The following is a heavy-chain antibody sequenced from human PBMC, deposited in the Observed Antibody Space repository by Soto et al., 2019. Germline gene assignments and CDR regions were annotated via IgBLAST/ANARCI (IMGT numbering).Heavy chain of an antibody. V-gene: IGHV4-30-2*01. J-gene: IGHJ5*02. CDR3: ARDLELHNWFDP. CDR2: IYHSGST. Sequence: SETLSLTCAVSGGSISSGGYSWSWVRQPPGKGLEWIGEIYHSGSTNYNPSLKNRVTISVDKSKNQYSLKLSSVTAADTAVYYCARDLELHNWFDPWGQGTLVTVSS. D-gene: IGHD1-7*01. CDR1: GGSISSGGYS.